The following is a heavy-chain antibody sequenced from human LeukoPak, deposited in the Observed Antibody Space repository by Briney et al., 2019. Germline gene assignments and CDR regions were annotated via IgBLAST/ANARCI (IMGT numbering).Heavy chain of an antibody. J-gene: IGHJ4*02. Sequence: GGPLRLSCAPSGFTFRCSGMHWLRQAPGKGLTGVAFIRHDGSEKHYADFVKGRFTISRDNSKNPLYLQMNSLRVEETAVYYCAKDHSSTWDNYFDYWGRGTLVTVSS. D-gene: IGHD6-13*01. CDR1: GFTFRCSG. CDR2: IRHDGSEK. CDR3: AKDHSSTWDNYFDY. V-gene: IGHV3-30*02.